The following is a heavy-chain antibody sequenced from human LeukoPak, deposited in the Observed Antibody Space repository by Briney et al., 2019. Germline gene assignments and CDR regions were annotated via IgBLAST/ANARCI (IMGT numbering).Heavy chain of an antibody. CDR1: GFTFSSYA. Sequence: QAGGSLRLSCAASGFTFSSYAMNWVRQAPGKGLEWVSAVRGSDAGTSYADSVKGRFTISRDNSKSTLYLQMNSLRAEDTAVYYCAKNRGGSYYSGSDYWGQGTLVTVSS. V-gene: IGHV3-23*01. CDR2: VRGSDAGT. CDR3: AKNRGGSYYSGSDY. D-gene: IGHD1-26*01. J-gene: IGHJ4*02.